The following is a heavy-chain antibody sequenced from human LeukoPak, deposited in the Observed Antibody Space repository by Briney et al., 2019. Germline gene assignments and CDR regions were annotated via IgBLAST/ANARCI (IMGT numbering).Heavy chain of an antibody. J-gene: IGHJ4*02. D-gene: IGHD3-10*01. CDR1: GFTFSSYS. CDR2: ISSSSSYI. Sequence: NPGGSLRLSCAASGFTFSSYSMNWVRQAPGKGLEWVSSISSSSSYIYYADSVKGRFTISRDNAKNSLYLQMNSLRAEDTAVYYCARDPVMVRGVIISRFDYWGQGTLVTVSS. V-gene: IGHV3-21*01. CDR3: ARDPVMVRGVIISRFDY.